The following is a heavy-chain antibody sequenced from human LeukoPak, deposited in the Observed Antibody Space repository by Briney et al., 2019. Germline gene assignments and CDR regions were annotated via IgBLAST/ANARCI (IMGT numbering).Heavy chain of an antibody. J-gene: IGHJ4*02. D-gene: IGHD5-18*01. V-gene: IGHV3-23*01. CDR1: GFTFSSYA. Sequence: PGGSLRLSCAASGFTFSSYAMSWVRQVPGKGLEWVSVISGSGDNTYYADSVKGRFTISRDNAKNSLYLQMNSLGAEDTAVYYCARWGDTAMVTFDYWGQGTLVTVSS. CDR2: ISGSGDNT. CDR3: ARWGDTAMVTFDY.